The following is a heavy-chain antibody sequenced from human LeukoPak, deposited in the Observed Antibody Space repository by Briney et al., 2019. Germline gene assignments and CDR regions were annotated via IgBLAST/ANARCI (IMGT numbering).Heavy chain of an antibody. CDR3: ARYMAYYDSLTSSHTAHYGMDV. CDR2: IYYSGST. J-gene: IGHJ6*02. V-gene: IGHV4-30-4*01. Sequence: PSETLSLTCTVSGGSISSADYYWSWIRQSPGKGLEWIGYIYYSGSTYYNPSLQSRVAISVDTSRNQVSLKLSSVIAADTAVYYCARYMAYYDSLTSSHTAHYGMDVWGQGTTVTVSS. CDR1: GGSISSADYY. D-gene: IGHD3-9*01.